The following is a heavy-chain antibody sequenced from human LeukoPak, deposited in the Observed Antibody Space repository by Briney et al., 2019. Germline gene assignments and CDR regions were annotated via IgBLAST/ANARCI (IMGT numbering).Heavy chain of an antibody. D-gene: IGHD7-27*01. V-gene: IGHV1-18*01. Sequence: GASVKVSCKASGYTFTSYGISWVRQAPGQGLEWMGWISAYNGNTNYAQNFQGRVTMTRDTSISTAYMELSRLRSDDTAVYYCARDGNWGSLRGAFDIWGQGTMVTVSS. CDR3: ARDGNWGSLRGAFDI. CDR1: GYTFTSYG. J-gene: IGHJ3*02. CDR2: ISAYNGNT.